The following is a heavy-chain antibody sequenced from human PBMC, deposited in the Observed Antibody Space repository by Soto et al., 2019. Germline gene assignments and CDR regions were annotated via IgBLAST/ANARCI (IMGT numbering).Heavy chain of an antibody. CDR3: ARRRSTVTTAWFYHAMDV. Sequence: QVQLVESGGGVVQPGTSLRLSCAASGFTFSDYGMHWVRQAPGKGLEWVAVIWFDGSNKYYADSVKGRFTISRDNSKNTGDLQMDRLRAGDTAVYYCARRRSTVTTAWFYHAMDVWGQGTTVTVSS. D-gene: IGHD4-17*01. CDR2: IWFDGSNK. CDR1: GFTFSDYG. V-gene: IGHV3-33*01. J-gene: IGHJ6*02.